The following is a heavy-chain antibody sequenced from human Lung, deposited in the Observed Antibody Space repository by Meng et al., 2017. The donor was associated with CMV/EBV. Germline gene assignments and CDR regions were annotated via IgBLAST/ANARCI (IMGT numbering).Heavy chain of an antibody. J-gene: IGHJ5*02. V-gene: IGHV1-69*05. CDR1: GGTFSSYA. CDR2: IIPIFGTA. CDR3: ARGGSSSWSRRYNWFDP. Sequence: SXXVSXKASGGTFSSYAISWVRQAPGQGLEWMGGIIPIFGTANYAQKFQGRVTITTDESTSTAYMELSRLRSEDTAVYYCARGGSSSWSRRYNWFDPWGQGTLVTVSS. D-gene: IGHD6-13*01.